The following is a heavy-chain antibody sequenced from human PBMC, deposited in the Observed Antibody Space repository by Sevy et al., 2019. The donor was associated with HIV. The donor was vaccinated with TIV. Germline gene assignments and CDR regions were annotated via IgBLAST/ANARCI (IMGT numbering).Heavy chain of an antibody. J-gene: IGHJ4*02. V-gene: IGHV3-23*01. CDR3: AREGCTRPHDY. CDR1: GFAFYDYS. Sequence: GGSLRLSCAASGFAFYDYSMSWIRQAPGKGLEWVATLSFGCGKINYADSVKDRFTISRDNSKNSFYLQMDNLRVEDTALYYCAREGCTRPHDYWGQGTRVTASS. CDR2: LSFGCGKI. D-gene: IGHD2-8*01.